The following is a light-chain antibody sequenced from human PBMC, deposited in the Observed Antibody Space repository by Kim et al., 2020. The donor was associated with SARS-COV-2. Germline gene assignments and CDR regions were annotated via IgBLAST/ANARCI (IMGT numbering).Light chain of an antibody. CDR3: SSYTSSSTYV. Sequence: GQSVTISCTGTSNDVGGYNYVYWYQQHPGKAPKLMIYDVSNRPSGVSNRFSGSKSGNTASLTISGLQAEDEADYYCSSYTSSSTYVFGTGTKVTVL. CDR1: SNDVGGYNY. CDR2: DVS. J-gene: IGLJ1*01. V-gene: IGLV2-14*03.